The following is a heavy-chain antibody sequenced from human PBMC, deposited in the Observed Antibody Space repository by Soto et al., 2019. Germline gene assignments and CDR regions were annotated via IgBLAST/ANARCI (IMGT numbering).Heavy chain of an antibody. CDR3: AMDLYGGSSRFDF. D-gene: IGHD2-15*01. V-gene: IGHV3-30*03. CDR2: ISSDGSNK. J-gene: IGHJ4*02. CDR1: GFTFSSNG. Sequence: QVQLVESEGGVVQPGRSLRLSCAASGFTFSSNGIHWVRQAPGKGLEWVAVISSDGSNKYYADSVKGRFTISRDNSKNTLYLQMNSLRAEDTAVYYCAMDLYGGSSRFDFWGQGTLVTVSS.